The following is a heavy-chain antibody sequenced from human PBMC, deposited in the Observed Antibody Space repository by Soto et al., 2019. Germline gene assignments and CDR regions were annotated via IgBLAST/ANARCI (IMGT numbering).Heavy chain of an antibody. D-gene: IGHD3-22*01. Sequence: SETLSLTCAVYGGSFSGYYWSWIRQPPGKGLEWIGEINHSGSTNYNPSLKSRVTISVDTSKNQFSLKLSSVTAADTAVYYCARETTMIVVVKGFDYWGQGTLVTVSS. CDR3: ARETTMIVVVKGFDY. J-gene: IGHJ4*02. V-gene: IGHV4-34*01. CDR2: INHSGST. CDR1: GGSFSGYY.